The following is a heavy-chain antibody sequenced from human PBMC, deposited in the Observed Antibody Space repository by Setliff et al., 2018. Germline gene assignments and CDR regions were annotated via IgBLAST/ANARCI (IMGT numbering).Heavy chain of an antibody. J-gene: IGHJ4*02. V-gene: IGHV4-59*01. CDR1: GGSISSYY. CDR2: IYYSGST. Sequence: PSETLSLTCTVSGGSISSYYWSWIRQPPGKRLEWIGYIYYSGSTNYNPSLESRVTISVDTSKNQFSLRLSSATAADTAVYYYARLRGAFDYWGQGTLVTVSS. D-gene: IGHD3-16*01. CDR3: ARLRGAFDY.